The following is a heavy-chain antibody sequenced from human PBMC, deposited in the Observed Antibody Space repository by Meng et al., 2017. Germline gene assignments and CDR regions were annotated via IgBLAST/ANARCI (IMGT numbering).Heavy chain of an antibody. CDR1: GYTFTSYG. V-gene: IGHV1-18*01. CDR2: ISAYNGNT. D-gene: IGHD4-23*01. CDR3: ARAQYGGNSQDYWYFEL. Sequence: ASVKVSCQASGYTFTSYGISWVRQAPGQGLEWMGWISAYNGNTNYAQKLQGRVTMTTDTSTSTAYMELRSLRSDDTAVYYCARAQYGGNSQDYWYFELWGRGTLVTVSS. J-gene: IGHJ2*01.